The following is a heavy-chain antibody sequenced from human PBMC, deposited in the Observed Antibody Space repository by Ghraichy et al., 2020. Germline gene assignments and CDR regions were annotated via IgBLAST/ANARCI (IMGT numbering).Heavy chain of an antibody. J-gene: IGHJ4*02. CDR3: ARMDYGSGSFHFAH. Sequence: SQTLSLTCSVSTGSISSYYWSWIRQPPGKGLEWIGYLSNIGSPSYDPSLKSRVSMSLDTSKNQFSLKLNSVTAADTAVYYCARMDYGSGSFHFAHWGQGTLVTVSS. V-gene: IGHV4-59*01. D-gene: IGHD3-10*01. CDR1: TGSISSYY. CDR2: LSNIGSP.